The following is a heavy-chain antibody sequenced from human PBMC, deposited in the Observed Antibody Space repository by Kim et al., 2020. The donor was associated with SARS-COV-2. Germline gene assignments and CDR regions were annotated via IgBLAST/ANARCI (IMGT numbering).Heavy chain of an antibody. CDR3: ARPYYDFLTGYLY. Sequence: DHVDSVKCRFTISIATAKNSLYLQMNGLSAEDTAVYYCARPYYDFLTGYLYWGQGTLVTVPS. V-gene: IGHV3-7*04. J-gene: IGHJ4*02. D-gene: IGHD3-9*01.